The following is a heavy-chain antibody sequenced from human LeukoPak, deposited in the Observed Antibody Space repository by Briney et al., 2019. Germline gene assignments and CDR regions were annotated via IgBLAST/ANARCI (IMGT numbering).Heavy chain of an antibody. J-gene: IGHJ4*02. CDR2: ISSGGTT. CDR3: VSFYETY. Sequence: PGGSLRLSCAASGFAVSSNYMNWVRQAPGKGLEWVSFISSGGTTHYADSVKGRFTISRDNAKNTVYLQMNNLRAEDTAVYYCVSFYETYWGRGTLVTVSS. CDR1: GFAVSSNY. V-gene: IGHV3-53*01. D-gene: IGHD2/OR15-2a*01.